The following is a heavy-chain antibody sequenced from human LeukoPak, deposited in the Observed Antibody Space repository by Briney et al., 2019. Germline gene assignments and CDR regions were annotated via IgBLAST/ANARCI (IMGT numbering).Heavy chain of an antibody. V-gene: IGHV3-20*04. CDR1: GFTFDDYG. J-gene: IGHJ4*02. CDR3: ARARYDILTGDLDY. Sequence: GGSLRLSCAASGFTFDDYGMSWVRQAPGKGLERVSGINWNGGSTGYADSVKGRFTISRDNAKNSLYLQMNSLRAEDTALYYCARARYDILTGDLDYWGQGTLVTVSS. D-gene: IGHD3-9*01. CDR2: INWNGGST.